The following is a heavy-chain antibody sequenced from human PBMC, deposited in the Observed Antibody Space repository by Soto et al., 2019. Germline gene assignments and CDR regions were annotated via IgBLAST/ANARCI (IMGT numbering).Heavy chain of an antibody. D-gene: IGHD3-10*01. CDR3: AKIRGSGSYYIFDH. J-gene: IGHJ4*02. CDR1: GFTFNSYA. Sequence: QTGGSLRLSCAASGFTFNSYAMSWVRQAPGKGLEWVSGISDSGGSTYYADSVKGRFTISRDNSKNTLYLQMNSLRADDTAVYFCAKIRGSGSYYIFDHWGQGTQVTVSS. CDR2: ISDSGGST. V-gene: IGHV3-23*01.